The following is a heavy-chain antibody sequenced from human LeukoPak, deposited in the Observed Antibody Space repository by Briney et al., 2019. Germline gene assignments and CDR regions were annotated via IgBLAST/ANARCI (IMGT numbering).Heavy chain of an antibody. CDR2: ISYDGSNK. CDR1: GFTFSSYG. D-gene: IGHD5-24*01. Sequence: GGSLRLSCAASGFTFSSYGMHWVRQAPGKGLEWVAVISYDGSNKYYADSGKGRFTISRDNSKNTLYLQMNSLRAEDTAVYYCAKDYRDGYTSYYFDYWGQGTLVTVSS. J-gene: IGHJ4*02. CDR3: AKDYRDGYTSYYFDY. V-gene: IGHV3-30*18.